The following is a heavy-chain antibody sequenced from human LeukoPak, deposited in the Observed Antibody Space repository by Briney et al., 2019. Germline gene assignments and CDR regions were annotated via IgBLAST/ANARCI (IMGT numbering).Heavy chain of an antibody. Sequence: ASVKVSCKASGYTFTSYGISWVRQAPEQGLEWMGRISAYNGNTNYAQKLQGRVTMTTDTSTSTAYMELRSLRSDDTAMYYCARDCSSTSCFHFYYYYYYGMDVWGQGTTVTVSS. J-gene: IGHJ6*02. V-gene: IGHV1-18*01. CDR2: ISAYNGNT. CDR1: GYTFTSYG. CDR3: ARDCSSTSCFHFYYYYYYGMDV. D-gene: IGHD2-2*01.